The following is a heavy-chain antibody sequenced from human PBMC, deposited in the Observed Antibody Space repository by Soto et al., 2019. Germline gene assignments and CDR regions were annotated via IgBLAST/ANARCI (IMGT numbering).Heavy chain of an antibody. D-gene: IGHD1-26*01. V-gene: IGHV3-21*01. CDR1: GFTFSSYS. J-gene: IGHJ6*02. Sequence: GGSLRLSCAASGFTFSSYSMNWVRQAPGKGLEWVSSISSSSSYIYYADSVKGRFTISRDNAKNSLYLQMNSLRAEDTAVYYCARDQAPISGSYFQSYYYYGMDVWGQGTTVTVSS. CDR3: ARDQAPISGSYFQSYYYYGMDV. CDR2: ISSSSSYI.